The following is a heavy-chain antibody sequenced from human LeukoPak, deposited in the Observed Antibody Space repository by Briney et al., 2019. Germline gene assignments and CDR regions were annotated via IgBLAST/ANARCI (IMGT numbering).Heavy chain of an antibody. CDR2: IYTSGST. CDR3: ATTRVGFSYFDY. CDR1: GGSISSYY. V-gene: IGHV4-4*07. Sequence: SETLSLTCTVSGGSISSYYWSWIRQPAGKGLEWIGRIYTSGSTNYNPSLKSRVTISVDKSKNQFSLKLSSVTAAGTAVYYCATTRVGFSYFDYWGQGTLVTVSS. D-gene: IGHD1-26*01. J-gene: IGHJ4*02.